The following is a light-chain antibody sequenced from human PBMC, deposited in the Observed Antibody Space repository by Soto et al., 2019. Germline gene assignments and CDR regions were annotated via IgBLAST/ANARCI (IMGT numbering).Light chain of an antibody. Sequence: QSVLTQPLSASGSPGQSVTISCTGTSSDVGGYDYVSWYQQVPGQAPKLLIYEVLKRPSGVPDRFSGSKSGNSASLTVSGLQTEDEADYYCSSFAGSNNYLLFGGGTKVTVL. J-gene: IGLJ2*01. CDR2: EVL. CDR3: SSFAGSNNYLL. V-gene: IGLV2-8*01. CDR1: SSDVGGYDY.